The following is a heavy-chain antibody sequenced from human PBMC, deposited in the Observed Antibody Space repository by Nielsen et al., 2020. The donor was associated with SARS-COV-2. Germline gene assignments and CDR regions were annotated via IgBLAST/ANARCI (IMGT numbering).Heavy chain of an antibody. V-gene: IGHV3-9*01. CDR1: GFHFDDLA. J-gene: IGHJ6*02. D-gene: IGHD6-13*01. Sequence: CSGPGFHFDDLALHWVPPSTGKGLEWVSGHSWNSGSIGYADSGKGRFTISRDNAKNSLYLQMNSLRAEDTALYYCAKWGYSSSWDTPYGMDVWGQGTTVTVSS. CDR3: AKWGYSSSWDTPYGMDV. CDR2: HSWNSGSI.